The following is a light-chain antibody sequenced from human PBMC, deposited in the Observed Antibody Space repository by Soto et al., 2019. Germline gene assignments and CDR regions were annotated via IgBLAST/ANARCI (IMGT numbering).Light chain of an antibody. V-gene: IGKV1-33*01. CDR3: QQYASLPIT. CDR2: DVS. J-gene: IGKJ5*01. Sequence: DIQMTQSPSSLSASVGDRVSITCQAGQDINNYLNWYQQKPGKAPKLLIYDVSNLDTGVPSRFTGSGSGTDFTFTTTSLQSDDVATYYCQQYASLPITFGHGTRLEIK. CDR1: QDINNY.